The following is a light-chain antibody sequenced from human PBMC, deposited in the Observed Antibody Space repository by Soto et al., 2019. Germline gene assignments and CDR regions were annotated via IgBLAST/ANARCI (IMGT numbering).Light chain of an antibody. CDR3: QQYGRSRT. CDR2: GAS. V-gene: IGKV3-20*01. J-gene: IGKJ1*01. Sequence: DIVMTQSPLSLPVTPGEPASIPCRASQSFGGSYLAWYQQKPGQAPRLLIYGASTRATGIPDRFSGSGSGTNFTLTVSRLEPEDFAVYYCQQYGRSRTFGQGTKVDIK. CDR1: QSFGGSY.